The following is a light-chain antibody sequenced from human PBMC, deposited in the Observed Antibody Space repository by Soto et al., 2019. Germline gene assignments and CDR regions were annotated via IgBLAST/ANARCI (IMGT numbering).Light chain of an antibody. CDR1: QSVSSK. V-gene: IGKV3-15*01. CDR3: QQYKNWPTIT. J-gene: IGKJ5*01. CDR2: GAS. Sequence: ELVMTMSPDTLSVSPGERATLSCSASQSVSSKLALYQQKPGQAPRLPIYGASTRATGIPARFSGSESGTEFTLTISSLQSEDFAVYYGQQYKNWPTITFCQGTRLEI.